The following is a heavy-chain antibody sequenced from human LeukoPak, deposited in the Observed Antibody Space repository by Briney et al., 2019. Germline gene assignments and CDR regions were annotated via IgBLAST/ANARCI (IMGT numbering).Heavy chain of an antibody. J-gene: IGHJ4*02. CDR1: GCSISISY. CDR2: IYYSGST. CDR3: ARAREMPIGLDY. V-gene: IGHV4-59*01. Sequence: SETLSLTCTVSGCSISISYWNWIRQPPGKGLEWIGYIYYSGSTHYNPSLKSRVTISVDTSKNQFSLKLSSVTAADTAVYYCARAREMPIGLDYWGQGTLVTVSS. D-gene: IGHD5-24*01.